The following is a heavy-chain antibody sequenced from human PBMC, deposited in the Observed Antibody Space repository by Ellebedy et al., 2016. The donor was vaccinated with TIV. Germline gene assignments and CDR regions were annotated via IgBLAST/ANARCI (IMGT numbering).Heavy chain of an antibody. Sequence: ASVKVSCKASGYTFTGNYMHWVRQAPGQGLEWMGWINPSSGGTNYAQKFQGRVTMTRDTSVSTAYMELSRLRSDDTAVYYCAAFPYISSSSAFWGQGSLVTVSS. CDR1: GYTFTGNY. V-gene: IGHV1-2*02. D-gene: IGHD6-6*01. CDR3: AAFPYISSSSAF. J-gene: IGHJ4*02. CDR2: INPSSGGT.